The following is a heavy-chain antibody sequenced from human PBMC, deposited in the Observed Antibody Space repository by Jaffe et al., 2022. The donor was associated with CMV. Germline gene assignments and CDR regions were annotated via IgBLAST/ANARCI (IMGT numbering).Heavy chain of an antibody. V-gene: IGHV3-9*01. D-gene: IGHD6-13*01. J-gene: IGHJ6*02. CDR2: IDWNGDNL. Sequence: EVQLVESGGGLVQPGRSLRLSCAASGFTFDEFSMHWVRQAPGKGLEWVARIDWNGDNLDYADSVKGRFTISRDNAKNSVYLQMNSLRLDDTALYYCAKDTRIAAGYGMDVWGQGTTVTVSS. CDR3: AKDTRIAAGYGMDV. CDR1: GFTFDEFS.